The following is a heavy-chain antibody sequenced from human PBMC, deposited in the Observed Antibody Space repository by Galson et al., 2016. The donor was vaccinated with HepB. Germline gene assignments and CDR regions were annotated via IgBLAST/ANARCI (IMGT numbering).Heavy chain of an antibody. D-gene: IGHD6-6*01. J-gene: IGHJ5*02. CDR3: AGGRLGRYSSSSGWFDP. Sequence: SLRLSCAASGFIFSAYAMHWVRQAPGKGLEWVAVISYDGSNKYSADSVKGRFTISRDNSKNTLYLQVNSLRPEDTAVYYCAGGRLGRYSSSSGWFDPWGQGNLVTVSS. V-gene: IGHV3-30-3*01. CDR2: ISYDGSNK. CDR1: GFIFSAYA.